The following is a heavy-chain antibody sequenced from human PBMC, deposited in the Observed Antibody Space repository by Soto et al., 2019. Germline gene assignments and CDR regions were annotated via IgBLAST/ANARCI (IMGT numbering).Heavy chain of an antibody. D-gene: IGHD1-26*01. CDR1: GGFISSGSYY. J-gene: IGHJ4*02. CDR3: ERHFLDYSGGRYVRPIDY. Sequence: QLQLQESGPGLVKPSETLSLTCTVSGGFISSGSYYWGWIRQPPRKGLEWIGSIYYSGTTYYNPSRKTHVTISVDKSKNQCSLKLSSVTAADTAMYYCERHFLDYSGGRYVRPIDYWGQGTLVTVSS. CDR2: IYYSGTT. V-gene: IGHV4-39*01.